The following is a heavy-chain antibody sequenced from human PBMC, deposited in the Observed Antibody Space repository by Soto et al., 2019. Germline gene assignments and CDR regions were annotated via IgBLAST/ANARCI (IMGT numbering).Heavy chain of an antibody. J-gene: IGHJ4*02. V-gene: IGHV1-18*01. CDR1: GYTFTSYG. D-gene: IGHD2-15*01. CDR2: ISAYNGNT. Sequence: ASVKVFGRASGYTFTSYGISWVRQAPGQGLEWMGWISAYNGNTNYAQKLQGRVTMTTDTSTSTAYMELRSLRSDDTAVYYCARDQAVVAARYFDYWGQGTLVTVSS. CDR3: ARDQAVVAARYFDY.